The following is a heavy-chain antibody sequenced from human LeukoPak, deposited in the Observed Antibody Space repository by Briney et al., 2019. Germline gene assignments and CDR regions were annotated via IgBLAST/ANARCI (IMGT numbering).Heavy chain of an antibody. CDR1: GYTFTSYG. CDR2: FDPEDGET. Sequence: APVKFSCKASGYTFTSYGIGWVRQAPGKGLEWMGGFDPEDGETIYAQKFQGGVTMTEDTSTDTAYMELSSLRSEDTAVYYCATRFARIRTDYGDYVRKQIDYWGQGTLVTVSS. CDR3: ATRFARIRTDYGDYVRKQIDY. V-gene: IGHV1-24*01. D-gene: IGHD4-17*01. J-gene: IGHJ4*02.